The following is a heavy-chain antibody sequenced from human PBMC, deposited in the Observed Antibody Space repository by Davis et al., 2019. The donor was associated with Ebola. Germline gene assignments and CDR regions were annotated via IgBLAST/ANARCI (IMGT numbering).Heavy chain of an antibody. CDR3: ARGRMYYYGSGSYYKY. J-gene: IGHJ4*02. V-gene: IGHV4-34*01. CDR1: GGSFSGYY. CDR2: INHSGST. D-gene: IGHD3-10*01. Sequence: SETLSLTCAVYGGSFSGYYWSWIRQPPGKGLEWIGEINHSGSTNYNPSLKGRVTISVDTSKNQFSLKLSSVTAADTAVYYCARGRMYYYGSGSYYKYWGQGTLVTVSS.